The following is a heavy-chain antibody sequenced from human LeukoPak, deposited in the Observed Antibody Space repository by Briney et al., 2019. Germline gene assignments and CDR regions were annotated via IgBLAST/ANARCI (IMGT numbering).Heavy chain of an antibody. V-gene: IGHV1-46*01. CDR1: GYTFTSYY. CDR3: ARDGSGGERGFDY. CDR2: INPSGGSK. Sequence: GASVKVSCKASGYTFTSYYMHWVRQAPGQGLEWMGIINPSGGSKSYAQKFQGRVTMTRDTSTSTVYMELSSLRSEDTAVYCCARDGSGGERGFDYWGQGTLVTVSS. J-gene: IGHJ4*02. D-gene: IGHD2-21*01.